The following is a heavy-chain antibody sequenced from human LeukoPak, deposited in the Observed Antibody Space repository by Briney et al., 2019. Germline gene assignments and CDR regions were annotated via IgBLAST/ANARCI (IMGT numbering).Heavy chain of an antibody. CDR1: GGSISSYY. Sequence: SETLSLTCTVSGGSISSYYWSWIRQPPGKGLEWIGEINHSGSTSYNPSLKSRVTISVDTSKNQFSLKLSSVTAADTAVYYCARYLLWQSYYYGMDVWGQGTTVTVSS. J-gene: IGHJ6*02. CDR3: ARYLLWQSYYYGMDV. V-gene: IGHV4-34*01. D-gene: IGHD2-2*01. CDR2: INHSGST.